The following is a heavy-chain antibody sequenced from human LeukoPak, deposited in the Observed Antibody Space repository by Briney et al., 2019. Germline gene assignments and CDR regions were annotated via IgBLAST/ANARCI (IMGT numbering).Heavy chain of an antibody. D-gene: IGHD3-22*01. CDR1: GYTFTSYF. J-gene: IGHJ4*02. V-gene: IGHV1-46*03. Sequence: VSVEVSCKASGYTFTSYFMHWVRQAPGQGLKWMGRINPSGGDTNYAQKFQGRVTMTRDTSTSTVYMELSSLRSEDTAVYYCARDYYDSRGYYYYWGQGTLVTVSS. CDR3: ARDYYDSRGYYYY. CDR2: INPSGGDT.